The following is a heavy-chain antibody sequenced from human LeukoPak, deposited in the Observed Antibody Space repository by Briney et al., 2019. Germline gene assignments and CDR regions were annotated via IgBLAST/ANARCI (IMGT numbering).Heavy chain of an antibody. D-gene: IGHD2-15*01. CDR3: AATYCSGGSCYYYYGMDV. CDR2: IVVGSGNT. Sequence: SVKVSCKASVFTFTSSAVQWVRQARGQRLEWIGWIVVGSGNTNYAQKFQERVTITRDMSTSTAYMELSSLRSEDTAVYYCAATYCSGGSCYYYYGMDVRGQGTTVTVSS. CDR1: VFTFTSSA. J-gene: IGHJ6*02. V-gene: IGHV1-58*01.